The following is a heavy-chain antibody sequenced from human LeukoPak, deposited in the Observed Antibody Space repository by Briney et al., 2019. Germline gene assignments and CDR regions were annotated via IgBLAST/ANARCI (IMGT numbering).Heavy chain of an antibody. CDR1: GFTVSSNC. CDR2: IYSGGST. J-gene: IGHJ4*02. CDR3: ARDGVFYDSSGYPARYFDY. D-gene: IGHD3-22*01. Sequence: GGSLRLSCAASGFTVSSNCMSWVRQAPGKGLEWVSVIYSGGSTYYADSVKGRFTISRDNSKNTLYLQMNSLRAEDTAVYYCARDGVFYDSSGYPARYFDYWGQGTLVTVSS. V-gene: IGHV3-53*01.